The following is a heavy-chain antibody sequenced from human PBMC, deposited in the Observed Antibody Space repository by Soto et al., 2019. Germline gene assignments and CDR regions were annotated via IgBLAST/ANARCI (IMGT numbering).Heavy chain of an antibody. CDR1: VDSISERSSYY. D-gene: IGHD3-22*01. J-gene: IGHJ6*02. CDR3: AREGYSSGYYYYYGMDV. CDR2: IYYSGST. V-gene: IGHV4-61*01. Sequence: PSETLSLTCTVAVDSISERSSYYWSWIRQPPGKGLEWIGYIYYSGSTNYNPSLKSRVTISVDTSKNQFSLKLSSVTAADTAVYYCAREGYSSGYYYYYGMDVWGQGTTVTVSS.